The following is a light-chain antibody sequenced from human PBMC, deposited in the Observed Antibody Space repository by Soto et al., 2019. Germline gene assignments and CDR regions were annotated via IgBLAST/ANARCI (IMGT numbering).Light chain of an antibody. V-gene: IGKV3-20*01. CDR2: GAS. CDR1: QSVSSSY. CDR3: QQSGRSAPIA. Sequence: EIVLTQSPGTLSLSPGERATLSCRASQSVSSSYLAWYQQKPGQAPRLLIYGASSRATGIPDRFSGSGSGTDFTLTISRREPEDFALYYCQQSGRSAPIAVGQGTRRQ. J-gene: IGKJ5*01.